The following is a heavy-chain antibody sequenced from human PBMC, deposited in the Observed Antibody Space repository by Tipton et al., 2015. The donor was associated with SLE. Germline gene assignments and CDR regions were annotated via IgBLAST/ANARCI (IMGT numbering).Heavy chain of an antibody. CDR3: ARGATGSSSWYY. D-gene: IGHD6-13*01. Sequence: TLSLTCTVSGGSISSSSYYWGWIRQPPGKGLEWIGSIYYRGSTYYNPSLKSRVTISVDTSKNQFSLKLSSVTAADTAVYYCARGATGSSSWYYWGQGTLVTVSS. V-gene: IGHV4-39*07. CDR1: GGSISSSSYY. J-gene: IGHJ4*02. CDR2: IYYRGST.